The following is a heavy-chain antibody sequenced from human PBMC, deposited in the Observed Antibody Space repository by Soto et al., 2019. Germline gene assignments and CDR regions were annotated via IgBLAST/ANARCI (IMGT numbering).Heavy chain of an antibody. CDR3: ARHAFGSGFYYGMGV. D-gene: IGHD3-10*01. CDR1: GDSITSYY. CDR2: IYYTGST. V-gene: IGHV4-59*08. Sequence: QVQLQESGPGLVKPSETLSLTCTVSGDSITSYYWSWIRQPPGKGLEWLGYIYYTGSTTYNPSLKSRVTISLDTSKNQFPLKLNSVTAADTAVYYCARHAFGSGFYYGMGVWGQGTTVTVSS. J-gene: IGHJ6*02.